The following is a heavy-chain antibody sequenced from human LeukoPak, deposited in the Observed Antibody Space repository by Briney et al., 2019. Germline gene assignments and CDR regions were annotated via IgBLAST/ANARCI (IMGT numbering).Heavy chain of an antibody. J-gene: IGHJ3*02. CDR2: IWSNGINK. CDR1: GFTVITND. V-gene: IGHV3-33*06. CDR3: VKERAPFDAFDI. Sequence: PGGSLRLSCAASGFTVITNDMTWVRQTPGKGLEWVAVIWSNGINKYYTDSVKGRFITSRDNSENTLSLQMNDLRVEDTAVYYCVKERAPFDAFDIWGQGTVVTVS.